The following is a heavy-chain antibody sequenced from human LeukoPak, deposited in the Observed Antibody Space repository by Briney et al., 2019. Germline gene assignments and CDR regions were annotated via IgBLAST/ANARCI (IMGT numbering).Heavy chain of an antibody. V-gene: IGHV4-39*02. CDR2: IYYIGTT. D-gene: IGHD6-6*01. J-gene: IGHJ4*02. CDR1: GGSISTSSYN. CDR3: AREGYSSTSLDS. Sequence: SETLSLTCSVSGGSISTSSYNWGWLRQPPGKGLEWIASIYYIGTTSSNPSLKSRVTISVDTSKNQFSLKLSSVTTADTAVYYCAREGYSSTSLDSWGQGTLVTVSS.